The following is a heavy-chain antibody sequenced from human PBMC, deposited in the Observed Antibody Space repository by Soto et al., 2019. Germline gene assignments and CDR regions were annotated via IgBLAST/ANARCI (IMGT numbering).Heavy chain of an antibody. J-gene: IGHJ4*02. CDR2: IYYSGST. CDR3: ARNGLGYDYYFDY. V-gene: IGHV4-59*08. D-gene: IGHD5-12*01. Sequence: PSETLSLTCTVSGGSISSYYWSWIRQPPGKGLEWIGYIYYSGSTNYNPSLKSRVTISVDTSKNQFSLKLSSVTAADTAVYYCARNGLGYDYYFDYWGQGTLVTVSS. CDR1: GGSISSYY.